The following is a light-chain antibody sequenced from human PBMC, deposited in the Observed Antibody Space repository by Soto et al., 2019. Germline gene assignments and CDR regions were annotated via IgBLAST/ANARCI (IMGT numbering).Light chain of an antibody. CDR1: QSLLPSDGKTY. CDR3: MQSRKRPWT. CDR2: EVF. Sequence: IVMTPTPLSLSVTPGQPASISCKSRQSLLPSDGKTYLYWYLQKAGQPPQLLIYEVFNRFAGVPDRFLGSGSGTDFTLKISRVEAEDVGVYYCMQSRKRPWTFGQGNRVDLK. V-gene: IGKV2D-29*01. J-gene: IGKJ1*01.